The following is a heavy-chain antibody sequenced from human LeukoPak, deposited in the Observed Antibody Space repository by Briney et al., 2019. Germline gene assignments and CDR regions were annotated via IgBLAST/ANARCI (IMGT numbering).Heavy chain of an antibody. CDR2: IYPGDADT. CDR1: GYSFTSYW. J-gene: IGHJ4*02. CDR3: AGGYQLLVLDY. D-gene: IGHD2-2*01. V-gene: IGHV5-51*01. Sequence: AESLKISCKASGYSFTSYWIGWVRQMPGKSLEWMGIIYPGDADTRYSPSFKGQVTISADKSISTAYLQWSSLKSSDTAMYYCAGGYQLLVLDYWGQGTLVTVSS.